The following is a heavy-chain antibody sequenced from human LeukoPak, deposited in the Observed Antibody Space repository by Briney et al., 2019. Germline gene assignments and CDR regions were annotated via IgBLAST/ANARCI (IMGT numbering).Heavy chain of an antibody. CDR2: IQSKTDGGTT. CDR1: GFTFSDTW. V-gene: IGHV3-15*01. J-gene: IGHJ4*02. CDR3: TTWSSQFDY. Sequence: GGSLRLSCAASGFTFSDTWMTWVRQAPGRGLECVGFIQSKTDGGTTDSATPVKGRFTVSRDDSKNTLYLQMNSLKTEDTAVYYCTTWSSQFDYWGQGTLVTVSS. D-gene: IGHD6-6*01.